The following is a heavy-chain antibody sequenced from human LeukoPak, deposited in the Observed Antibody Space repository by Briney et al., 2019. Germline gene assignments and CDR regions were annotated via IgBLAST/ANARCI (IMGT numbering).Heavy chain of an antibody. D-gene: IGHD3-22*01. CDR3: AREEDYDDAPRY. J-gene: IGHJ4*02. CDR2: INPNSGGT. V-gene: IGHV1-2*02. CDR1: GYTFTGYY. Sequence: ASVKVSCKASGYTFTGYYTHWVRQAPGQGLEWMGWINPNSGGTNYAQKFQGRVTMTRDTSISTAYMELSRLRSDDTAVYYCAREEDYDDAPRYWGQGTLVTVSS.